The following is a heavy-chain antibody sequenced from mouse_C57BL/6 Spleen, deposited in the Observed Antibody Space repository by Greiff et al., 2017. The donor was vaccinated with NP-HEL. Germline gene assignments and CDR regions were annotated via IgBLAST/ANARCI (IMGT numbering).Heavy chain of an antibody. D-gene: IGHD1-1*01. CDR1: GFTFSNYW. J-gene: IGHJ2*01. CDR3: TITTVVAFDY. V-gene: IGHV6-3*01. CDR2: IRLKSDNYAT. Sequence: EVKLMESGGGLVQPGGSMKLSCVASGFTFSNYWMNWVRQSPEKGLEWVAQIRLKSDNYATHYAESGKGRFTISRDDSKSSVYLQMNNLRAEDTGMYYCTITTVVAFDYWGQGTTLTVSS.